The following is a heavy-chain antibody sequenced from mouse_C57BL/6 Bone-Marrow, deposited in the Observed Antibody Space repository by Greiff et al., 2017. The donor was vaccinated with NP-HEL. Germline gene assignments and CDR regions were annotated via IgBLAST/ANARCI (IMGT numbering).Heavy chain of an antibody. J-gene: IGHJ4*01. D-gene: IGHD1-1*01. Sequence: EVQLQQSGAELVKPGASVKLSCTASGFNIKDYYMHWVKQRTEQGLEWIGRIDPEDGETKYAPKFKGKATITADTSSNTAYLQLSSLTSEDTAVYYCAYYYGSRWAMDYWGQGTSVTVSS. V-gene: IGHV14-2*01. CDR2: IDPEDGET. CDR3: AYYYGSRWAMDY. CDR1: GFNIKDYY.